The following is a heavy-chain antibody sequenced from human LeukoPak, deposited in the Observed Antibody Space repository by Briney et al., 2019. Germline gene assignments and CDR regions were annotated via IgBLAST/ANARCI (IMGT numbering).Heavy chain of an antibody. J-gene: IGHJ5*02. CDR1: GGTFSSYA. CDR3: ARDVLPRGFDP. D-gene: IGHD3-10*01. Sequence: GASVKVSCKASGGTFSSYAISWVRQAPGQGLEWMGRIIPIFGIANYAQKFQGRVTITADKSTSTAYMEPSSLRSEDTAVYYCARDVLPRGFDPWGQGTLVTVSS. V-gene: IGHV1-69*04. CDR2: IIPIFGIA.